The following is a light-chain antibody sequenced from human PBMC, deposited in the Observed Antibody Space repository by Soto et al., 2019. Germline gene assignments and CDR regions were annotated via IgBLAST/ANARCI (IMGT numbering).Light chain of an antibody. CDR1: SSDVGGYNL. Sequence: QSVLTQPASLSGSPGQSITISCTGTSSDVGGYNLVSWYQQHPGKAPKLMIYEVSKRPSGASNRFSGSKSGNTASLTISGLQAEDEADYYCCSYAXSSFYVFGTGTKVTVL. CDR2: EVS. V-gene: IGLV2-23*02. CDR3: CSYAXSSFYV. J-gene: IGLJ1*01.